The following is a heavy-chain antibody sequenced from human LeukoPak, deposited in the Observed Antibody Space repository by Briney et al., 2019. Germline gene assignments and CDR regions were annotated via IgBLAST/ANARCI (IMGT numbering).Heavy chain of an antibody. CDR1: GYTFTSYG. CDR3: SLVGATENFDY. J-gene: IGHJ4*02. CDR2: ISAYNGNT. Sequence: GASVKVSCKAPGYTFTSYGISWVRQAPGQGLEWMGWISAYNGNTNYAQKLQGRVTMTTDTSTSTAYMELRSLRSDDTAVYYCSLVGATENFDYWGQGTLVTVSS. D-gene: IGHD1-26*01. V-gene: IGHV1-18*01.